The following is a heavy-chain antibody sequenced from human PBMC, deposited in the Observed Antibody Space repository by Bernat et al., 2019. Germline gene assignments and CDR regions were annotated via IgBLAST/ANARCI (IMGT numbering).Heavy chain of an antibody. CDR1: GFTFSSYS. V-gene: IGHV3-21*01. Sequence: VQLVESGGGVVQPGRSLRLSCAASGFTFSSYSMNWVRQAPGKGLEWVSSISSSSSYIYYADSVKGRFTISRDNAKNSLYLQMNSLRAEDTAVYYCARGEIWFGELLPPDYWGQGTLVTVSS. D-gene: IGHD3-10*01. CDR2: ISSSSSYI. CDR3: ARGEIWFGELLPPDY. J-gene: IGHJ4*02.